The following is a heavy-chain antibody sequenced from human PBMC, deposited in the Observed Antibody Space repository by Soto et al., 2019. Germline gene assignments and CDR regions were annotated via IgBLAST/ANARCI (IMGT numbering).Heavy chain of an antibody. J-gene: IGHJ3*02. CDR1: GASISSYY. CDR2: IYYSGST. CDR3: ARHWAEDIHYSFDT. Sequence: QVQLQESGPGLVKPSETLSLTCTVSGASISSYYWSWIRQPPGKGLEWIAYIYYSGSTNYNPSLNSRVTISVYTPKIQLSLKLSSVTAADTAMYYCARHWAEDIHYSFDTWGQGTLVTVSS. V-gene: IGHV4-59*08. D-gene: IGHD2-15*01.